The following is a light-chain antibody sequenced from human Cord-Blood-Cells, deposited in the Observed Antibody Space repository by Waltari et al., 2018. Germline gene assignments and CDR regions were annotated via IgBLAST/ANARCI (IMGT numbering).Light chain of an antibody. V-gene: IGLV2-14*01. Sequence: QSALTQPAYVPGSAGQSITISCPGTSSDVGGYIYLSLYQQHPVKAPKLMIYEVSNRPSGVSKRFSGSKSGNTASLTISGLQAEDEADYYCSSYTSSSTLYVFGTGTKVTVL. CDR2: EVS. CDR3: SSYTSSSTLYV. J-gene: IGLJ1*01. CDR1: SSDVGGYIY.